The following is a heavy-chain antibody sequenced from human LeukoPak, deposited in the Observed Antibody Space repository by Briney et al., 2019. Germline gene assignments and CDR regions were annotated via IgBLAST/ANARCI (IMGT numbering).Heavy chain of an antibody. V-gene: IGHV3-48*01. CDR3: ARILGSYWTPGYDY. J-gene: IGHJ4*02. CDR2: ISSSRTT. D-gene: IGHD1-26*01. Sequence: GGSLRLSCAASGFPFSSYSMNWVRQAPGEGLEWVSYISSSRTTSYADSVKGRFIISRDNSKSTLYLQMNSLRAEDTALYYCARILGSYWTPGYDYWGQGTLVTVSS. CDR1: GFPFSSYS.